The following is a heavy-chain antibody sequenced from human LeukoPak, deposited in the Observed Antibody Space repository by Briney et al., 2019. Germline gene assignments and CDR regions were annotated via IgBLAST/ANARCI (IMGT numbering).Heavy chain of an antibody. CDR2: IYTSGST. CDR1: GGSIISYS. J-gene: IGHJ4*02. V-gene: IGHV4-4*07. CDR3: ARDSPHSGSGRYPHFEH. D-gene: IGHD3-10*01. Sequence: PSETLSPTCTVSGGSIISYSWSWIRQPAGKGLEWIGRIYTSGSTNYNPSLKSRVTMSVGTSKNQFSLKLSSVTAADTAVYYCARDSPHSGSGRYPHFEHWGQGTLVTVSS.